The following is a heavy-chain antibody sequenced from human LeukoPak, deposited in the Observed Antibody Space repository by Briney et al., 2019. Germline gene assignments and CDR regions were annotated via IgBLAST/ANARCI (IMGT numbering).Heavy chain of an antibody. V-gene: IGHV1-46*01. D-gene: IGHD2-15*01. J-gene: IGHJ4*02. CDR2: INPSGSST. CDR3: ARHDLGGSSPFDY. CDR1: GDTFSNYY. Sequence: ASVKVSCKTFGDTFSNYYMHWVRQAPGQGLEWMGIINPSGSSTTYAQKFQGRVTMTRDTSTSTDFMELSSLRSEDSAVYYCARHDLGGSSPFDYWGQGTLVTVSS.